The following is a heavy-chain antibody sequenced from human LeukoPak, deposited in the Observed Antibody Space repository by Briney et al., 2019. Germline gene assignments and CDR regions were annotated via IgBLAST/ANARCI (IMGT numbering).Heavy chain of an antibody. V-gene: IGHV3-23*01. Sequence: GGSLRLSCAASGFTFSGYAMTWVRQAPGKGLEWVSAISGSYGSTYYADSVKGRFTISRDTSKNTLFLQMNSLRAEDTAVYYCAKVDWNEKYFDYWGQGTLVTVSS. CDR1: GFTFSGYA. CDR3: AKVDWNEKYFDY. D-gene: IGHD1-1*01. J-gene: IGHJ4*02. CDR2: ISGSYGST.